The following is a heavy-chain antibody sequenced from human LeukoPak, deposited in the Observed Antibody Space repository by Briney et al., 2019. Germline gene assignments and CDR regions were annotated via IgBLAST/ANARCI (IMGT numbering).Heavy chain of an antibody. CDR3: ARVYYSSSYDYWYFDL. J-gene: IGHJ2*01. D-gene: IGHD6-13*01. Sequence: SETLSLTCTVSGGSISSGSYYWSWIRQPPGKRLEWIGYIYYSETANYNPSLKSRVTISVDTSKNQFSLKLTSVTAADTAVYYCARVYYSSSYDYWYFDLWGRGTLVTVSS. CDR1: GGSISSGSYY. CDR2: IYYSETA. V-gene: IGHV4-61*01.